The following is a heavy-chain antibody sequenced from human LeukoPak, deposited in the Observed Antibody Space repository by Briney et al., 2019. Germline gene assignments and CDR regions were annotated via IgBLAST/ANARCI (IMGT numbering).Heavy chain of an antibody. CDR3: ARVVSVTTNTFLDY. CDR2: INPNSGGT. V-gene: IGHV1-2*02. CDR1: GYTFTGYY. J-gene: IGHJ4*02. Sequence: ASVKVSCKASGYTFTGYYMHWVRQAPGQGLEWMGWINPNSGGTNYAQKFQGRVTMTRDTSISTAYMELSRLRSDDTAVYYCARVVSVTTNTFLDYWGQGTLVTVSS. D-gene: IGHD4-17*01.